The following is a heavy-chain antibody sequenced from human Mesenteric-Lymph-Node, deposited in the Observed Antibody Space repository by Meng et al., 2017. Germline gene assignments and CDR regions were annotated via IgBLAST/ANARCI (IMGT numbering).Heavy chain of an antibody. CDR1: GFTFSDYY. CDR2: ISPTSGSL. D-gene: IGHD2/OR15-2a*01. V-gene: IGHV3-11*04. Sequence: QVPRVGSGGRLVNTGGSLSLSCAASGFTFSDYYMAWIRPPPGQGLEWVASISPTSGSLYYADSVKGRFSIARDNAKNSLSLQMGSLRVEDTAVYYCARDHGFLNWFDPWGQGTLVTVSS. J-gene: IGHJ5*02. CDR3: ARDHGFLNWFDP.